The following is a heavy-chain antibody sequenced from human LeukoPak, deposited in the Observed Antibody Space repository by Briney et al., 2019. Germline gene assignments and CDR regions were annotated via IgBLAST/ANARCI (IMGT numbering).Heavy chain of an antibody. CDR2: IYPGDSDT. D-gene: IGHD6-13*01. Sequence: GESLKISCKGSGYSFSSYWIAWVRQMPGKGLEWMGIIYPGDSDTRYSPSFQGQVTISAVKSTSTAYLQWSSLKVSDTPMYYCARHQAGDYWGQGTVVNVSP. CDR3: ARHQAGDY. J-gene: IGHJ4*02. V-gene: IGHV5-51*01. CDR1: GYSFSSYW.